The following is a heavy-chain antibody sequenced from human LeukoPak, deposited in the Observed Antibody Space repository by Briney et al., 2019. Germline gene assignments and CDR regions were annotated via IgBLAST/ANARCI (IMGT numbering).Heavy chain of an antibody. CDR1: GYTFSSYD. V-gene: IGHV1-8*02. Sequence: ASVNVSCKASGYTFSSYDINWVRQATGQGLEWMGRMNPNSGNTNYAQKFQGRVTMTRSTSTSTAYLELSSLRSDDTAVYYCARGGWVNDDSGALFGMDVWGQGTTVTVSS. D-gene: IGHD3-10*01. J-gene: IGHJ6*02. CDR2: MNPNSGNT. CDR3: ARGGWVNDDSGALFGMDV.